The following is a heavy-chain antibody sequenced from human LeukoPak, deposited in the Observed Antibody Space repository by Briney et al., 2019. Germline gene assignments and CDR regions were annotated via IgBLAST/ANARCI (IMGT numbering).Heavy chain of an antibody. D-gene: IGHD2-15*01. CDR3: ARGGYCSGGSCSPYYFDY. J-gene: IGHJ4*02. V-gene: IGHV1-69*05. Sequence: SVKVSFKASVGTFSSYAISWVRQAPGQGLEWMGRIIPIFGTANYAQTFQGRVTITTDESTSTAYMQLRSLRSEDTAVYYCARGGYCSGGSCSPYYFDYWGQGTLVTVSS. CDR1: VGTFSSYA. CDR2: IIPIFGTA.